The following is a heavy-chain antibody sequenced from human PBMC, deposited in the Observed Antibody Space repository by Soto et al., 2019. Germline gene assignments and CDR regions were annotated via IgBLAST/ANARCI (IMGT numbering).Heavy chain of an antibody. CDR1: GFTFSDHY. CDR3: ARYSGSYSRGLDY. J-gene: IGHJ4*02. Sequence: PGGSLRLSCAASGFTFSDHYMEWVRQAPGKGLEWVGRIRNKANSYNTEYAASVKGRFTISRDDSRNSLYLQMNSLKTEDTAVFCCARYSGSYSRGLDYWGQGTPVIVSS. V-gene: IGHV3-72*01. D-gene: IGHD1-26*01. CDR2: IRNKANSYNT.